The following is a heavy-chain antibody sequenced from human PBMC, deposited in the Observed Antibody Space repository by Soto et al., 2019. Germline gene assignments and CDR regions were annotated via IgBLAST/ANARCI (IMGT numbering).Heavy chain of an antibody. CDR2: IIPILNVT. Sequence: QVQLVQSGAEVKPPGSSVKVSCKASGGAFISYTINWVRQAPGRRLEWMGRIIPILNVTNYAQTFQGIVTITADKSTSTAYMELSSLRSEDTAVYFCAKGAGYFDYWGQGTLVTVSS. CDR3: AKGAGYFDY. J-gene: IGHJ4*02. V-gene: IGHV1-69*02. CDR1: GGAFISYT.